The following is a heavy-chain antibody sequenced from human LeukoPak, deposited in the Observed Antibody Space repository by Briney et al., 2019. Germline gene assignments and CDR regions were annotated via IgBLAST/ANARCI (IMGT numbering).Heavy chain of an antibody. CDR3: ARESASRGFFDP. J-gene: IGHJ5*02. D-gene: IGHD2-2*01. V-gene: IGHV3-53*01. CDR2: IYSGGST. CDR1: GFTVSSNY. Sequence: GGSLRLSCAASGFTVSSNYMSWVRQAPGKGLEWVSIIYSGGSTYYSDSVNGRFTISRDNSKNTLYLQMNSLRAEDTAVYYCARESASRGFFDPWGQGTLVTVSS.